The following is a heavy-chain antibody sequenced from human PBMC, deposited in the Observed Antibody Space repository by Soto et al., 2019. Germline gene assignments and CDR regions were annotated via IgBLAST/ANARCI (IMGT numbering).Heavy chain of an antibody. CDR2: IIPIDGET. D-gene: IGHD5-12*01. CDR3: ATDLEANIVATTMGDY. J-gene: IGHJ4*02. CDR1: GGTFSSYT. V-gene: IGHV1-69*08. Sequence: ASVKVSCKASGGTFSSYTISWVRQAPGQGLEWMGRIIPIDGETNYAQKFQGRVTMTEDTSTDTAYMELSSLRSEDTAVYYCATDLEANIVATTMGDYWGQGTLVTVSS.